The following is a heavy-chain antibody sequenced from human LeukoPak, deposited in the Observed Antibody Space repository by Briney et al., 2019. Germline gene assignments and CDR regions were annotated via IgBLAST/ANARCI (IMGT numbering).Heavy chain of an antibody. CDR2: ISASGGST. J-gene: IGHJ6*02. CDR1: GFTFSSYA. Sequence: GGSLRLSCAASGFTFSSYAMNWVRQAPGKGLEWVSAISASGGSTYYADSVKGRFTISRDNSKNTLYLQMNSLRAEDTAVYYCAKEHYGDYVLPSMDVWGQGTTVTVSS. D-gene: IGHD4-17*01. CDR3: AKEHYGDYVLPSMDV. V-gene: IGHV3-23*01.